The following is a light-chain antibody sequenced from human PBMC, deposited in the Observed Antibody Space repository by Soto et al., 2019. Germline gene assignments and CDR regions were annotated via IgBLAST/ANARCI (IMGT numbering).Light chain of an antibody. CDR2: GAS. Sequence: EIVLTQSPGTLSLSPWERATLSCRASQSVSSSYLAWYQQKPGQAPRLLIYGASSRATGIPDRFSGSGSGTDFTLTISRLEPEDFAVYYCQQYGSSLGLTFGGGTKVDIK. J-gene: IGKJ4*01. CDR3: QQYGSSLGLT. V-gene: IGKV3-20*01. CDR1: QSVSSSY.